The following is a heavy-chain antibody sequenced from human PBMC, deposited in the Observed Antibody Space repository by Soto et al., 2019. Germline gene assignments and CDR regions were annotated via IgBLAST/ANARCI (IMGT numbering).Heavy chain of an antibody. CDR1: GYTFTSYD. CDR3: ARATVPDDFWSGYSHYFDY. J-gene: IGHJ4*02. D-gene: IGHD3-3*01. Sequence: GASVKVSCKASGYTFTSYDINWVRQATGQGLEWMGWMNPNSGNTGYAQKFQGRVAMTRNTSISTAYMELSSLRSEDTAVYYCARATVPDDFWSGYSHYFDYWGQGTLVTVSS. CDR2: MNPNSGNT. V-gene: IGHV1-8*01.